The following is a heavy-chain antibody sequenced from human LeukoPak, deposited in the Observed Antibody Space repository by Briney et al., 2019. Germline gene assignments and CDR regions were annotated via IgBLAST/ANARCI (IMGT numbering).Heavy chain of an antibody. V-gene: IGHV3-23*01. J-gene: IGHJ4*02. CDR3: AKPYNPGSGSYDY. Sequence: GGSLRLSCAASGFTFSSYDMSWVRQAPGKGLEWVSVISSSGGIIYYADSVRGRFTISRANSKNTLYLKMNSLRAEDTAVYYCAKPYNPGSGSYDYWGQGTLVTVSS. D-gene: IGHD3-10*01. CDR1: GFTFSSYD. CDR2: ISSSGGII.